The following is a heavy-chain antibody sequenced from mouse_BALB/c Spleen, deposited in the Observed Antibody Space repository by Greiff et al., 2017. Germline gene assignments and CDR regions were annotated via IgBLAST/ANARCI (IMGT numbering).Heavy chain of an antibody. J-gene: IGHJ4*01. CDR3: ARKLGYAMDY. V-gene: IGHV1-82*01. CDR1: GYAFSSSW. CDR2: IYPGDGDT. Sequence: QVQLQQSGPELVKPGASVKISCKASGYAFSSSWMNWVKQRPGQGLEWIGRIYPGDGDTNYNGKFKGKATLTADKSSSTAYMQLSSLTSVDSAVYFCARKLGYAMDYWGQGTSVTVSS.